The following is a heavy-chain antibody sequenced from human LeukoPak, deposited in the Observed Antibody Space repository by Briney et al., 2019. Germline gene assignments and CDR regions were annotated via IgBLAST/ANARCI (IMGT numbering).Heavy chain of an antibody. J-gene: IGHJ5*02. D-gene: IGHD3-9*01. Sequence: GESLKISCKISGYTLTNNWIGWVRQVPGKGREWMGLIYPGYSDGKYSPSFQGQVTISADKSISTAYLQWSSLKASDTAMYYCARAPYYDILTGYRWFDPWGQGTLVTVSS. CDR2: IYPGYSDG. CDR1: GYTLTNNW. V-gene: IGHV5-51*01. CDR3: ARAPYYDILTGYRWFDP.